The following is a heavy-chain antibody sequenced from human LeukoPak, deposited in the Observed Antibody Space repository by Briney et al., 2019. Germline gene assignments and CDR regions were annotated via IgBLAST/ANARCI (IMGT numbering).Heavy chain of an antibody. CDR2: ISSSSSYI. Sequence: PVGSLRLSCAASGFTFSSYSMNWVRQAPGHGLECVSSISSSSSYIYYADSVKGSFTISTDTAQNSLYLQMNSLSAEDTGVYYCARGPHHSSGEYYFDYWGQGTLVTVSS. J-gene: IGHJ4*02. D-gene: IGHD6-25*01. V-gene: IGHV3-21*01. CDR3: ARGPHHSSGEYYFDY. CDR1: GFTFSSYS.